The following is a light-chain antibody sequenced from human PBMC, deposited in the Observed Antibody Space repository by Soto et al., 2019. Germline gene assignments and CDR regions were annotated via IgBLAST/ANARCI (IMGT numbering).Light chain of an antibody. J-gene: IGKJ2*01. V-gene: IGKV3-20*01. CDR1: QSVSSS. CDR2: GAS. CDR3: QQYGSSPET. Sequence: EIVLTQSPGTLSLSPGERATLSCRASQSVSSSLAWYQQKPGQAPRLLIYGASSRVTGIPDRFSGSGSGTDVTLTISRLEPEDFAVYYCQQYGSSPETFGQGTKLEIK.